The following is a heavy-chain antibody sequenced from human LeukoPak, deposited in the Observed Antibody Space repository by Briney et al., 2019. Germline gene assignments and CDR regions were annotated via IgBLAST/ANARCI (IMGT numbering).Heavy chain of an antibody. CDR2: IYTSGST. V-gene: IGHV4-61*02. Sequence: PSQTLSLTCTVAGGSISSGSYYWSWIRQPAGKGLEWIGRIYTSGSTNYNPSLKSRVTISVDTSKNQFSLKLSSVTAADTAVYYCARVPYNWNYGYFDYWGQGTLVTVYS. J-gene: IGHJ4*02. CDR1: GGSISSGSYY. D-gene: IGHD1-7*01. CDR3: ARVPYNWNYGYFDY.